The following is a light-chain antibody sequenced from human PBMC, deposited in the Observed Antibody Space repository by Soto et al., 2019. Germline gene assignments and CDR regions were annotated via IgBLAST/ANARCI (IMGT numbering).Light chain of an antibody. J-gene: IGLJ1*01. CDR1: SSDIGNYNY. Sequence: QSVLTQPASVSGSPGQSITISCTGTSSDIGNYNYVSWYQQDPGKAPKLRIYDVSNRPSGVSNRFSGSKSGITASLTISGLQSEDEADYYCSSYTSSSTYVFGTGTKVTVL. CDR2: DVS. CDR3: SSYTSSSTYV. V-gene: IGLV2-14*01.